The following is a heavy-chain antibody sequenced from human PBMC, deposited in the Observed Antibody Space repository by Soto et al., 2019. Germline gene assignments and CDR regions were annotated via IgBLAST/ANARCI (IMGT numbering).Heavy chain of an antibody. Sequence: QVQLVQSGAEAKKPGASVKVSCKASGYTFTSYAMHWVRQAPGQRLEWMGWINAGNGNTKYSQKFQGRVTITRDTSASTAYMELSSLRSEDTAVYYCARDADELLAYWGQGTLVTVSS. V-gene: IGHV1-3*01. D-gene: IGHD1-7*01. CDR2: INAGNGNT. J-gene: IGHJ4*02. CDR1: GYTFTSYA. CDR3: ARDADELLAY.